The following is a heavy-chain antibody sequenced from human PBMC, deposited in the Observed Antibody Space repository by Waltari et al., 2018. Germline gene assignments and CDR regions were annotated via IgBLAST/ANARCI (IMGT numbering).Heavy chain of an antibody. CDR3: ARRVAAAGSNFDY. Sequence: EVQLVESGGGLVQPGGSLRLSCAVSGFIFSSYSMNWVRQAPGKGLEWVSHISSGSSTIYHADSVKGRFTISRDNAKNTLYLQMNSLRAEDTAVYYCARRVAAAGSNFDYWGQGTLVTVSS. J-gene: IGHJ4*02. V-gene: IGHV3-48*01. D-gene: IGHD6-13*01. CDR1: GFIFSSYS. CDR2: ISSGSSTI.